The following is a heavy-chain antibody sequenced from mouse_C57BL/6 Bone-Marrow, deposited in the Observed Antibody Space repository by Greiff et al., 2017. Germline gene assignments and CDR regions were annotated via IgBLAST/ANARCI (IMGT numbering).Heavy chain of an antibody. Sequence: EVKLQESGPELVKPGASVKISCKASGYSFTGYYMNWVKQSPEKSLEWIGEINPSTGGTTYNQKFKAKATLTVDKSSSTAYMQLKSLTSEDSAVYYCARGDSNSFFDYWGQGTTLTVSS. CDR2: INPSTGGT. V-gene: IGHV1-42*01. CDR1: GYSFTGYY. CDR3: ARGDSNSFFDY. D-gene: IGHD2-5*01. J-gene: IGHJ2*01.